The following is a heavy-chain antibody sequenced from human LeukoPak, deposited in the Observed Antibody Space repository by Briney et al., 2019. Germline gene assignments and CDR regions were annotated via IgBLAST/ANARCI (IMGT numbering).Heavy chain of an antibody. D-gene: IGHD3-22*01. CDR1: GFTFSSYG. CDR2: ISYDGSNK. J-gene: IGHJ4*02. V-gene: IGHV3-30*18. Sequence: GGSLRLSCAASGFTFSSYGMHWVRQAPGKGLEWVAVISYDGSNKYYADSVKGRFTISRDNSKNTLYLQMNSLRAEDTAVYYCAKPYYDSSGYSIDYWGQGTLVTVSS. CDR3: AKPYYDSSGYSIDY.